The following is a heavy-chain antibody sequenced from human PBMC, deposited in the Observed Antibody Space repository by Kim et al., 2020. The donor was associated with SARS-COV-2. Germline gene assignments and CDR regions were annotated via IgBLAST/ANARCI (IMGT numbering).Heavy chain of an antibody. Sequence: GGSLRLSCADSGFTFSSYWMSWVRQAPGKGLERVANIKEDGSEKYYVDSVKGRFTISRDNAKNSVYLQMNSLRAEDTAVYFCVRDGYSGYDRAFDIWGQGTMVTVSS. CDR2: IKEDGSEK. CDR1: GFTFSSYW. J-gene: IGHJ3*02. V-gene: IGHV3-7*01. D-gene: IGHD5-12*01. CDR3: VRDGYSGYDRAFDI.